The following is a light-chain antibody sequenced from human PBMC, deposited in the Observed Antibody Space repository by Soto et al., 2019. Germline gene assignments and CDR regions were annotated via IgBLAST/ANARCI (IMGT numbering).Light chain of an antibody. J-gene: IGKJ1*01. V-gene: IGKV3-15*01. CDR1: QSVSSN. CDR3: QQYNNWWT. CDR2: GAS. Sequence: EIVMTQSPATLSVSPGERATLSCRASQSVSSNVAWYQQKPGQAPRLLIYGASTRATGIPARFSGSGSGTEFTLTISSLQSEDYAVYYCQQYNNWWTFGQGTKVDI.